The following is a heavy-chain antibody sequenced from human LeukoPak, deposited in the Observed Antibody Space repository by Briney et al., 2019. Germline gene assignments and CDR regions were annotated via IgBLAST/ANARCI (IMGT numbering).Heavy chain of an antibody. J-gene: IGHJ5*02. D-gene: IGHD2-15*01. CDR2: ILYTGDT. V-gene: IGHV4-4*02. CDR3: ARAQRGCSANSCYLDP. CDR1: GASVSSGNW. Sequence: PSETLSLTCAVSGASVSSGNWWNWARQFPGKGLEWIAEILYTGDTNYNPSLRSRVTLSIDNSNNEASLKLASVTAADSAVYYCARAQRGCSANSCYLDPWGPGILVTVSS.